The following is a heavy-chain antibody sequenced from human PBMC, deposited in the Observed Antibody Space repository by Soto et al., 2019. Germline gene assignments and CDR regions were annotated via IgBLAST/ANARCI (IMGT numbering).Heavy chain of an antibody. CDR3: ARSCGGDCYSNAFDI. CDR2: IYYSGST. J-gene: IGHJ3*02. V-gene: IGHV4-39*06. D-gene: IGHD2-21*02. Sequence: SETLSLACTVSCGSFGGSSHYLGCVRQPPGKGVEWIGNIYYSGSTNYSPSLKSRATISVDTSKIQFALKLSSVTAADTAVYYCARSCGGDCYSNAFDIWGQGTMVT. CDR1: CGSFGGSSHY.